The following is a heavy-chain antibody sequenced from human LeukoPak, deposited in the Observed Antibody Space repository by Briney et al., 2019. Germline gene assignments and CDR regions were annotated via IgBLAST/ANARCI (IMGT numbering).Heavy chain of an antibody. CDR2: ISAYNGNT. J-gene: IGHJ3*02. CDR3: ARVLGSLRSSSGAFDI. Sequence: ASVKVSCKASGYTFTSYGISWVRHAPGQGLEWMGWISAYNGNTNYAQKLQGRVTMTTDTSTSTAYMELRSLRSDDTAVYYCARVLGSLRSSSGAFDIWGQGTMVTVSS. V-gene: IGHV1-18*01. D-gene: IGHD6-6*01. CDR1: GYTFTSYG.